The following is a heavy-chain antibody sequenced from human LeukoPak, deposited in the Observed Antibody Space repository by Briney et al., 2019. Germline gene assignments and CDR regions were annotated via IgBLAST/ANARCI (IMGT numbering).Heavy chain of an antibody. CDR1: GGTFSSYA. CDR3: ARERIDCSGGSCYLSG. J-gene: IGHJ4*02. Sequence: SVKVSCKASGGTFSSYAISWVRQAPGQGLEWMGGIIPIFGTANYAQKFQGRVTITTDESTSTAYMELSSLRSEDTAVYYCARERIDCSGGSCYLSGWGQGTLVTVAS. V-gene: IGHV1-69*05. CDR2: IIPIFGTA. D-gene: IGHD2-15*01.